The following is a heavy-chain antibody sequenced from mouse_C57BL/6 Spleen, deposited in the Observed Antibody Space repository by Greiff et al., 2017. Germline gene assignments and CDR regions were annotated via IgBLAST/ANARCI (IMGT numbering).Heavy chain of an antibody. CDR2: IRNKANGYTT. CDR1: GFTFTDYY. CDR3: ARPFYYGSTFYYAMDY. J-gene: IGHJ4*01. Sequence: EVNLVESGGGLVQPGGSLSLSCAASGFTFTDYYMSWVRQPPGKALEWLGFIRNKANGYTTEYSASVKGRFTISRDNSQSILYLQMNALRAEDSATYYCARPFYYGSTFYYAMDYWGQGTSVTVSS. V-gene: IGHV7-3*01. D-gene: IGHD1-1*01.